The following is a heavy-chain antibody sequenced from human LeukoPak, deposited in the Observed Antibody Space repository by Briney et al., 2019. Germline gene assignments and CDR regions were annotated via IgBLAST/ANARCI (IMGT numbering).Heavy chain of an antibody. D-gene: IGHD6-13*01. CDR3: ARGPSIAAAVTLDY. CDR1: GGSFSGYY. J-gene: IGHJ4*02. CDR2: INHSGST. V-gene: IGHV4-34*01. Sequence: SETLSLTCAVYGGSFSGYYWNWLRQPPGKGLEWIGEINHSGSTNYDPSLKSRVTISVDTSKNQFSLKLSSVTAADTAVYYCARGPSIAAAVTLDYWGQGTLVTVSS.